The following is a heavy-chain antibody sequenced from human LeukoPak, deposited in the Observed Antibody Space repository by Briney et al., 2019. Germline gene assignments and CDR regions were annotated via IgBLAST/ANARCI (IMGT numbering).Heavy chain of an antibody. J-gene: IGHJ4*02. V-gene: IGHV1-2*02. CDR1: GYTFTGYY. CDR2: INPNSGGT. CDR3: ARDPRMTTVVTPAS. Sequence: ASVKVSCKASGYTFTGYYMHWVRQAPGQGLEWMGWINPNSGGTNYAQKFQGRVTMTRDTSISTAYMEPSRLRSDDTAVYYCARDPRMTTVVTPASWGQGTLVTVSS. D-gene: IGHD4-23*01.